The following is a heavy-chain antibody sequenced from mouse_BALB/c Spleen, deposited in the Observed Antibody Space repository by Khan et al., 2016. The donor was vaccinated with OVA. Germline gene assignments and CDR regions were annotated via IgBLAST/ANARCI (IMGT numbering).Heavy chain of an antibody. CDR2: IWRDGST. CDR1: GFSLTNYG. J-gene: IGHJ4*01. Sequence: QVQLKESGPGLVSPSQSLSITCTISGFSLTNYGVHWVRQPPGKGLEWLVVIWRDGSTTYNSALKSRLTISKDNSECQVFLKMNSLQTDDTAMYFCARQPYYHYNIMDYWGQGTSVTVSS. D-gene: IGHD2-10*01. V-gene: IGHV2-6-1*01. CDR3: ARQPYYHYNIMDY.